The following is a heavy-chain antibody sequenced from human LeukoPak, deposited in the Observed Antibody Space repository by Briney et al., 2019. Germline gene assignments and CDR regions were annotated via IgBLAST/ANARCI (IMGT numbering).Heavy chain of an antibody. V-gene: IGHV4-31*03. Sequence: SETLSLTCTVSGGSISSGGYYWSWIRQHPGKGLEWIGCIYYSGSTYYNPSLKSRVTISVDTSKNQFSLKLSSVTAADTAVYYCASDRYGDYWYFDLWGRGTLVTVSS. CDR2: IYYSGST. CDR1: GGSISSGGYY. CDR3: ASDRYGDYWYFDL. D-gene: IGHD4-17*01. J-gene: IGHJ2*01.